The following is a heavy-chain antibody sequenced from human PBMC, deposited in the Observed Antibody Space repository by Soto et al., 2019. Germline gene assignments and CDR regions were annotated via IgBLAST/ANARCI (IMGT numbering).Heavy chain of an antibody. D-gene: IGHD7-27*01. J-gene: IGHJ5*02. V-gene: IGHV3-30-3*01. Sequence: QEQLVESGVGVVQPGRSLRLSCRVSGFTFINYAMHWVRQAPGKGLAWVALISGDGTNEYYADSVKGRFTISRDNSRNTLYLQMSSLRADDTAVYYCARHLSHLKTGWLDPWGQGTLVTVSS. CDR1: GFTFINYA. CDR3: ARHLSHLKTGWLDP. CDR2: ISGDGTNE.